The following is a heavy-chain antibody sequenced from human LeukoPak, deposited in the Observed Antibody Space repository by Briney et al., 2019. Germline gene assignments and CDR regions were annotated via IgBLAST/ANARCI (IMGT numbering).Heavy chain of an antibody. V-gene: IGHV3-48*01. CDR2: ISSSSSTI. CDR3: ARGLLPYFDY. J-gene: IGHJ4*02. D-gene: IGHD2/OR15-2a*01. Sequence: PGGSLRLSCAASGFTFSSYSMNWVRQAPGKGLEWVSYISSSSSTIYYADSVKGRFTISRDNAKNSLYLQMNSLRAEDTAVYYCARGLLPYFDYWGQGTLVTVSS. CDR1: GFTFSSYS.